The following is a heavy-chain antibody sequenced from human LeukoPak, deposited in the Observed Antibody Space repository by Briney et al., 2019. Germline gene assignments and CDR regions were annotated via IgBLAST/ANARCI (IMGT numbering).Heavy chain of an antibody. Sequence: GGSLRLSCAASGFTVSSNYMSWVRQAPGKGLEWVSVIYSGGSTYYADSVKGRFTISRDNSKNTLYLQMNSLRAEDTAVYYCARDYVAAAGTDADYYYGMDVWGQGTTVTVPS. CDR1: GFTVSSNY. D-gene: IGHD6-19*01. CDR3: ARDYVAAAGTDADYYYGMDV. V-gene: IGHV3-66*01. J-gene: IGHJ6*02. CDR2: IYSGGST.